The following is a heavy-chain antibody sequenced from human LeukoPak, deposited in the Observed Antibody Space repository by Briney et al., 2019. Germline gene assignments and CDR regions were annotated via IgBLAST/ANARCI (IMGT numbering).Heavy chain of an antibody. Sequence: GGSLRLSCAASGFTFSSYAMSWVRQAPGKGLEWVSAISGSGGSTYYADSVKGRFTISRDNSKNTLYLQMNSLRAEDTAVYYCAKVALKYCSNTSCLYYFDYWGQGTLVTVSS. J-gene: IGHJ4*02. CDR2: ISGSGGST. V-gene: IGHV3-23*01. CDR3: AKVALKYCSNTSCLYYFDY. D-gene: IGHD2-2*01. CDR1: GFTFSSYA.